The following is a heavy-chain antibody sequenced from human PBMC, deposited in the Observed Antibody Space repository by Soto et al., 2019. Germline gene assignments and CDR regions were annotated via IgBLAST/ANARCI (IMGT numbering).Heavy chain of an antibody. CDR3: AREAAAAGPWYNWFDP. D-gene: IGHD6-13*01. J-gene: IGHJ5*02. CDR2: FIPVLGVT. V-gene: IGHV1-69*08. CDR1: GGTFNSYT. Sequence: QVQLVQSGAEVKKPGSSVKVSCRASGGTFNSYTLSWVRQAPGQGFERLGRFIPVLGVTNYAQKLQGRVILAADNSPSTASMGLNHLTSADTAVYYCAREAAAAGPWYNWFDPWGQGTLVTVSS.